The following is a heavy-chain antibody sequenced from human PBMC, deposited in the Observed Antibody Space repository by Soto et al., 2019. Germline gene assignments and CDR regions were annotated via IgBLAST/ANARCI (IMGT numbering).Heavy chain of an antibody. CDR2: IYYSGST. CDR3: ARDVGEAAADYYYYYGMDV. J-gene: IGHJ6*02. CDR1: GGSISSYY. Sequence: SETLSLTCTVSGGSISSYYWSWIRQPPGKGLEWIGYIYYSGSTNYNPSLKSRVTISVDTSKNQFSLKLSSVTAADTAVYYCARDVGEAAADYYYYYGMDVWGQGTTVTVS. D-gene: IGHD3-10*01. V-gene: IGHV4-59*01.